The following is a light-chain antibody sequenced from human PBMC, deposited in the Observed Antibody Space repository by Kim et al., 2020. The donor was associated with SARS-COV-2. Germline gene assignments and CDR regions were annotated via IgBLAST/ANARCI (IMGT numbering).Light chain of an antibody. Sequence: LSPGDRATLSCRASQSVASNHVAWFQQKPGQAPRLLIYGTSSRAPAIPDRFSASGSGTDFTLTISRLEPEDFAIYYCQQYDRPPYTFGQGTKLEI. CDR1: QSVASNH. V-gene: IGKV3-20*01. CDR2: GTS. J-gene: IGKJ2*01. CDR3: QQYDRPPYT.